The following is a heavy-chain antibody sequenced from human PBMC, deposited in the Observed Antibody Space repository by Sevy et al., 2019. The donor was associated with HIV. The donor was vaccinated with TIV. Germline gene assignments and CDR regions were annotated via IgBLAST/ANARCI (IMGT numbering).Heavy chain of an antibody. CDR3: ANQPLTLISPPYS. J-gene: IGHJ4*02. D-gene: IGHD2-2*01. CDR2: VYYSGST. V-gene: IGHV4-39*01. CDR1: GDSISNSRYY. Sequence: SETLSLTCTVSGDSISNSRYYWGWIRQPPGKGLEWIGSVYYSGSTYYNPSLKSRVTLSIDTSKNQFLLKVNSVTATDTAVYYCANQPLTLISPPYSWGQGTLVTVSS.